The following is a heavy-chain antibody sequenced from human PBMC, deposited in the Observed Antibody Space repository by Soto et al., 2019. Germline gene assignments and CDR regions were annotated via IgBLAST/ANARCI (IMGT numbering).Heavy chain of an antibody. D-gene: IGHD6-13*01. CDR1: GYTFTSYG. CDR3: ARDVSLIAAAAWV. Sequence: ASVKVSCKPSGYTFTSYGVSWVRQAPGQGLEWMGWISAYNGNTNYAQKFQGRVTMTTDTSTSTVYMEVRSLRSDDTAVYYCARDVSLIAAAAWVWGQGTLVTVSS. V-gene: IGHV1-18*01. CDR2: ISAYNGNT. J-gene: IGHJ4*02.